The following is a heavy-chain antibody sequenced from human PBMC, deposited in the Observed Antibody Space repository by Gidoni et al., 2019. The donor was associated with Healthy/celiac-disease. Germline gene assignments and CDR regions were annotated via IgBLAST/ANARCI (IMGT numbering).Heavy chain of an antibody. V-gene: IGHV1-2*04. CDR3: ARDGYYDSSGISWFDP. Sequence: QVQLVQSGAEVKKPGASVKVSCKASGYTFPGYYMHWVRQAPGQGLEWMGWINPNSGGTNYAQKFQGWVTMTRDTSISTAYMELSRLRSDDTAVYYCARDGYYDSSGISWFDPWGQGTLVTVSS. D-gene: IGHD3-22*01. J-gene: IGHJ5*02. CDR1: GYTFPGYY. CDR2: INPNSGGT.